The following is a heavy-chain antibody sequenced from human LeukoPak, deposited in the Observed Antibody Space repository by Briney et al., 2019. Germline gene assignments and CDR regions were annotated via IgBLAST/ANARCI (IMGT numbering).Heavy chain of an antibody. CDR1: GFTFSDYY. CDR2: ISSSGSTI. Sequence: GGSLRLSCAASGFTFSDYYMSWIRQAPGKGLEWVSYISSSGSTIYYADSVKGRFTISRDNSKNTLYLQMNSLRAEDTAVYYCAKDRVRWFGESEPNYLDYWGQGTLVTVSS. D-gene: IGHD3-10*01. J-gene: IGHJ4*02. V-gene: IGHV3-11*04. CDR3: AKDRVRWFGESEPNYLDY.